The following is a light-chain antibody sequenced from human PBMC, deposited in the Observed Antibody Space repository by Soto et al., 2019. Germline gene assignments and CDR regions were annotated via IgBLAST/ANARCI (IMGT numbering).Light chain of an antibody. CDR3: QQYGSSGT. J-gene: IGKJ1*01. CDR1: QSVSSK. CDR2: DAS. V-gene: IGKV3-20*01. Sequence: EIVMTQSPATLSVSPGERATLSCRASQSVSSKLAWYQQKPGQAPRLLIYDASNRATGIPDRFSGSGSGTDFTLTISRLEPEDFAVYYCQQYGSSGTFGQGTKVDIK.